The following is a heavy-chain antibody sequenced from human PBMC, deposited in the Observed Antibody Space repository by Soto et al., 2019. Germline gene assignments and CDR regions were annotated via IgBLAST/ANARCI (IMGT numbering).Heavy chain of an antibody. Sequence: QVQLVESGGGVVQPGRSLRLSCAASGFTFSSYGMHWVRQAPGKGLEWVAVISDDGSNKYYADSVKGRFTISRDNSKNTLYLQMNRLRAEDTAVYYCAKARIAAAGTGPFDYWGQGTLVTVSS. V-gene: IGHV3-30*18. D-gene: IGHD6-13*01. CDR1: GFTFSSYG. J-gene: IGHJ4*02. CDR3: AKARIAAAGTGPFDY. CDR2: ISDDGSNK.